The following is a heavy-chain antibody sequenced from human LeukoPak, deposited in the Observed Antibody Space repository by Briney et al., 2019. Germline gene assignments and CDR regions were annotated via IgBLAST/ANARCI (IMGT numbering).Heavy chain of an antibody. CDR3: ARDGYSSGWYYFDY. D-gene: IGHD6-19*01. J-gene: IGHJ4*02. CDR1: GDSISSNY. V-gene: IGHV4-59*01. CDR2: IYYSGST. Sequence: SETLSLTCTVSGDSISSNYWNWIRQPPGKGLEWIGSIYYSGSTNYNPSLKSRVTISVDTSKNQFSLKLSSVTAADTAVYYCARDGYSSGWYYFDYWGQGTLVTVSS.